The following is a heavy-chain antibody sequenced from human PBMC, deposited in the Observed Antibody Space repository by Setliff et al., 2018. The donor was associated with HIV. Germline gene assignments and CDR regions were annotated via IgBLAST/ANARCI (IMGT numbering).Heavy chain of an antibody. CDR3: ARVRLTMIMMVDYSDQ. J-gene: IGHJ4*02. CDR1: GGSISNFY. Sequence: LSLTCSVSGGSISNFYWSWIRQPPGKGLEWVGHIYSTGDTNYNPSLKSRVTLSADTSKNQLSLSLTSVTAADTAVYYCARVRLTMIMMVDYSDQWGQGTLVTVSS. V-gene: IGHV4-4*07. D-gene: IGHD3-22*01. CDR2: IYSTGDT.